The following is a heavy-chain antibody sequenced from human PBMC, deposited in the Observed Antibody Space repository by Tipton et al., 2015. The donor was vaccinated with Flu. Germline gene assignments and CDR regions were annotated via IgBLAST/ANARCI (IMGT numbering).Heavy chain of an antibody. CDR2: FTPETGVS. CDR3: ARVSQYGGRKFRYFYIDA. V-gene: IGHV1-2*02. J-gene: IGHJ6*03. D-gene: IGHD3-16*01. CDR1: GYTFTAHD. Sequence: QLVQSGAEVKAPGASVTVTCETSGYTFTAHDMHWVRQAPGQGLEWMGSFTPETGVSKSTDKFEGRLTLTGSSRAGFMELSGLTSDDTAVYFCARVSQYGGRKFRYFYIDAWGEGTTVTVSS.